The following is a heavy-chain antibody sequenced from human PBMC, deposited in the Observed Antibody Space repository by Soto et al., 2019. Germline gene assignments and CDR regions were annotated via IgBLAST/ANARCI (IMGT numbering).Heavy chain of an antibody. Sequence: GGSLRLSCAASGFTFSGYSMNWVRQAPGKGLEWVSYISGSGSIIYYTDSVKGRFTISRDNAKNSLYLQMNSLRAEDTAVYYCARDRCSTTSCYASPYYYYMDVWGKGTTVTVS. CDR3: ARDRCSTTSCYASPYYYYMDV. V-gene: IGHV3-48*04. CDR1: GFTFSGYS. D-gene: IGHD2-2*01. J-gene: IGHJ6*03. CDR2: ISGSGSII.